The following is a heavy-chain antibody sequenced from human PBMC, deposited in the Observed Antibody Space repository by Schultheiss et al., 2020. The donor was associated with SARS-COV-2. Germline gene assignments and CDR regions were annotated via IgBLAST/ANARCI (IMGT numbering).Heavy chain of an antibody. CDR2: IDIDGGRI. V-gene: IGHV3-74*01. CDR3: ARGATVTTGSYSSYNGMDV. D-gene: IGHD4-17*01. CDR1: GFTFTNYW. J-gene: IGHJ6*02. Sequence: GGSLRLSCVASGFTFTNYWIHWVRQAPGKGLVWVARIDIDGGRIKYADSVKGRFIISRDKSKNTVFLQMNSLRAEDTAAYYCARGATVTTGSYSSYNGMDVWGQGTTVTVSS.